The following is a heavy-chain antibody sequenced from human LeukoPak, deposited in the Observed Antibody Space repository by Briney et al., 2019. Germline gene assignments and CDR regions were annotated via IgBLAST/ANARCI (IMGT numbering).Heavy chain of an antibody. D-gene: IGHD2-15*01. CDR1: GGYISNYY. CDR3: ARENCSGGSCYSIYYYYYMDV. Sequence: SETLSLTCTVSGGYISNYYWSWIRQPPGKGLEWVGSIYYSGSTYYNPSLKSRVTISVDTSKNQFSLKLSSVTAADTAVYYCARENCSGGSCYSIYYYYYMDVWGKGTTVTVSS. J-gene: IGHJ6*03. CDR2: IYYSGST. V-gene: IGHV4-39*07.